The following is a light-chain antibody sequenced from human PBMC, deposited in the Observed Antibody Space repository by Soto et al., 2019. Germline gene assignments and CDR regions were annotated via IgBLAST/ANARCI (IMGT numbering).Light chain of an antibody. V-gene: IGKV3-20*01. J-gene: IGKJ2*01. CDR3: QQYGSSPPYT. CDR2: GAS. Sequence: EIVLTQSPGTLSLSPGERATLSCRASQIFSSNYLAWYQQKPGQAPRLLIYGASSRATGIPDRFNGSGSGTDFTLTISRLEPEDFAVYYCQQYGSSPPYTFGQGTKLEIK. CDR1: QIFSSNY.